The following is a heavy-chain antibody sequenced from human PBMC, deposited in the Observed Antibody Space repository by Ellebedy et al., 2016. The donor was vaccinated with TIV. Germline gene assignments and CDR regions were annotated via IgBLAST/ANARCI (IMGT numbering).Heavy chain of an antibody. CDR1: GFTFSSYS. V-gene: IGHV3-48*04. CDR2: ISSSGTTT. J-gene: IGHJ4*02. CDR3: ASATREGNYFDY. D-gene: IGHD4-11*01. Sequence: PGGSLRLSCPPSGFTFSSYSMNCVRQAPGKGLEWITYISSSGTTTYYADSVKGRFTITRDNAKNSLSLQINSLRAEDTAIYYCASATREGNYFDYWGQGTLVTVSS.